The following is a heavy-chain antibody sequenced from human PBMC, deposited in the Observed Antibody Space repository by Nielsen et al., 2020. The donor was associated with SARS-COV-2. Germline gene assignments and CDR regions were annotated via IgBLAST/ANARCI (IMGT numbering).Heavy chain of an antibody. Sequence: GGSLRLSCAASGFIFSDYSMNWVRQAPGKGLEWVSYISSYSSSIFYADSVKGRFTISKDNAKNSLYLEMTSLRAEDTAVYYCARDLKYNYGYFDYWGRGTLVTVSS. CDR3: ARDLKYNYGYFDY. V-gene: IGHV3-48*01. CDR2: ISSYSSSI. D-gene: IGHD3-10*01. J-gene: IGHJ4*02. CDR1: GFIFSDYS.